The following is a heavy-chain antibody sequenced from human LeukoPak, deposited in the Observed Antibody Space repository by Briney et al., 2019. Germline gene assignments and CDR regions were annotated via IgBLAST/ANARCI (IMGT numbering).Heavy chain of an antibody. Sequence: SETLSLTCAVYGGSFSGYYWSWIRQPPGKGLEWIGEINHSGSTNYNPSLKSRVTISVGTSKNQFSLKLSSVTAADTAVYYCAISGPRRYCSSTSCPTKLAYWGQGTLVTVSS. V-gene: IGHV4-34*01. CDR3: AISGPRRYCSSTSCPTKLAY. J-gene: IGHJ4*02. D-gene: IGHD2-2*01. CDR1: GGSFSGYY. CDR2: INHSGST.